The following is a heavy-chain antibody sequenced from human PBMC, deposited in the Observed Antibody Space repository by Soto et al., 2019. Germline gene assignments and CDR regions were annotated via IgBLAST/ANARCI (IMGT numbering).Heavy chain of an antibody. V-gene: IGHV4-61*03. J-gene: IGHJ4*02. Sequence: PSETLSLTCTVSGGSVSSGSYYWSWIRQPPGKGLEWIGYIYSSGSTNYNPSLKSRVTISIDTSNNHLSLKLNSVNAADTAVYYCARDPGYYDSTGYYQAAFDYWGQGTLVTVSS. CDR3: ARDPGYYDSTGYYQAAFDY. CDR1: GGSVSSGSYY. D-gene: IGHD3-22*01. CDR2: IYSSGST.